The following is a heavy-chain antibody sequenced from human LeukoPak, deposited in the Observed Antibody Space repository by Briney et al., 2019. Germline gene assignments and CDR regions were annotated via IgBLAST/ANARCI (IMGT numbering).Heavy chain of an antibody. V-gene: IGHV3-23*01. CDR3: AKDPATLRGYFDY. CDR2: ISGSGGST. J-gene: IGHJ4*02. Sequence: PGGSLRLSCVASGFTFSSYGMTWVRQAPGKGLEWVSAISGSGGSTYYADSVKGRFTISRDNSKNTLYLQMNSLRAEDTAVYYCAKDPATLRGYFDYWGQGTLVTVSS. CDR1: GFTFSSYG.